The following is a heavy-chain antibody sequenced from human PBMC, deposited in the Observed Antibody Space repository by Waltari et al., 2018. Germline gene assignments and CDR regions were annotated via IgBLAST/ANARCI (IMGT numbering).Heavy chain of an antibody. J-gene: IGHJ4*02. D-gene: IGHD3-22*01. CDR2: IYSGGST. CDR1: GFTVSSNS. V-gene: IGHV3-53*01. Sequence: EVQLVESGGGLIQPGGSLRLSCAASGFTVSSNSISWVRQAPGKGLEWVSVIYSGGSTYYADSVKGRFTISRDNSKNTLYLQMNSLRAEDTAVYYCARHPRTSSGYSDYWGQGTLVTVSS. CDR3: ARHPRTSSGYSDY.